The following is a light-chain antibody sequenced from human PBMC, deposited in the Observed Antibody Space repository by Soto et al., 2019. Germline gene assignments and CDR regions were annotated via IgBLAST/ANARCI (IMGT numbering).Light chain of an antibody. J-gene: IGKJ4*01. V-gene: IGKV3-15*01. CDR2: GAS. CDR1: QSVSSN. CDR3: QQYNNWPPRSS. Sequence: EIVMTRSPVTLSVSPGERATLSCRASQSVSSNLAWYQQKPGQAPRLLIYGASTRATGIPARFSGSGSGTEFTLTISSLQSEDFAVYYCQQYNNWPPRSSFGGGTKVDIK.